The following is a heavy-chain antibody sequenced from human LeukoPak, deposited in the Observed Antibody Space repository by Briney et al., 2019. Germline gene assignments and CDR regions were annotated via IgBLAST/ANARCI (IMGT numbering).Heavy chain of an antibody. V-gene: IGHV3-43D*04. CDR2: ISWDGGST. CDR3: AKDYCTNGVCYVFDY. J-gene: IGHJ4*02. Sequence: EPGGSLRLSCAASGFTFDDYAMHWVRQAPGKSLEWVSLISWDGGSTYYADSVKGRFTISRDNSKNSLYLQMNSLRAEDTALYYCAKDYCTNGVCYVFDYWGQGTLVTVSS. D-gene: IGHD2-8*01. CDR1: GFTFDDYA.